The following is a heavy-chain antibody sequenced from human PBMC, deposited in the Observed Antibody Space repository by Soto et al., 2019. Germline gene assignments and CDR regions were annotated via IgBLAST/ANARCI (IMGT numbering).Heavy chain of an antibody. CDR3: AKDLPTYYDFWSGHRRHFDY. CDR1: GFTFSSYA. J-gene: IGHJ4*02. V-gene: IGHV3-23*01. CDR2: ISGSGGST. Sequence: PGGSLRLSCAASGFTFSSYAMSWVRQAPGKGLEWVSAISGSGGSTYYADSVKGRFTISRDNSKNTLYLQMNSLRAEDTAVYYCAKDLPTYYDFWSGHRRHFDYWCLGALVTISS. D-gene: IGHD3-3*01.